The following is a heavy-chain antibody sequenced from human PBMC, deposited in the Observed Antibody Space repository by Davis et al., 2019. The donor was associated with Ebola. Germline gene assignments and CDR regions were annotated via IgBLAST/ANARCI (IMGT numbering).Heavy chain of an antibody. J-gene: IGHJ6*03. Sequence: LSLTCAASGFTFSSYGMHWVRQAPGKGLEWVAVISYDGSNKYYADSVKGRFTISRDNSKNTLYLQMNSLRAEDTAVYYCAKDRQASGGYMDVWGKGTTVTVSS. CDR3: AKDRQASGGYMDV. CDR1: GFTFSSYG. V-gene: IGHV3-30*18. CDR2: ISYDGSNK. D-gene: IGHD3-10*01.